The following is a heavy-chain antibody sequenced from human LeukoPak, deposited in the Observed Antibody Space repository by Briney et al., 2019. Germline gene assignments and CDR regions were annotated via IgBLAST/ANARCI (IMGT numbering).Heavy chain of an antibody. V-gene: IGHV3-53*01. CDR2: IYSGST. J-gene: IGHJ4*02. CDR3: ARDWGSGYYGGFVGY. Sequence: GGSLRLSCTVSGFTVTSNSMSWVRQAPGKGLEWVSFIYSGSTHYSDSVKGRFTISRDNSKNTLYLQMNSLRAEDTAVYYCARDWGSGYYGGFVGYWGQGTLVTVSS. D-gene: IGHD3-22*01. CDR1: GFTVTSNS.